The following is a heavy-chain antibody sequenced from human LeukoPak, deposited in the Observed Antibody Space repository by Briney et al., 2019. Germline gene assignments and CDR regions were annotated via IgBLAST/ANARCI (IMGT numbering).Heavy chain of an antibody. Sequence: SQTLSLTCTVSGGSISNGGFYLNWIRQHPGKGLEWIGSIYRSGSTYYNPSLYNPSLKSRAIMSLDTSKNQFSLKLNSVTAADTAVYYCARDLTGYFKFDFWGQGTLVTVSS. D-gene: IGHD3-9*01. V-gene: IGHV4-31*03. CDR3: ARDLTGYFKFDF. CDR1: GGSISNGGFY. J-gene: IGHJ4*02. CDR2: IYRSGST.